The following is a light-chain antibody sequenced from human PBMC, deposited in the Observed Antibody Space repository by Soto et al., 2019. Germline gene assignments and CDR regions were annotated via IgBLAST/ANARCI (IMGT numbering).Light chain of an antibody. V-gene: IGKV3-15*01. CDR1: QSVRTN. J-gene: IGKJ3*01. Sequence: EIVMTQSPATLSASPGERATLSCWASQSVRTNLAWYQQKPGQAPRLLIYGASTRATGIPARFSGSGSGTAFSLIISSRQSEDSAVYYCQQYNISPPDTFGPGTTVEIK. CDR3: QQYNISPPDT. CDR2: GAS.